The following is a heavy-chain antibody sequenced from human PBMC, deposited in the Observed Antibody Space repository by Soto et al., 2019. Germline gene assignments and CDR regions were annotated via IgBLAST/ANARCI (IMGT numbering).Heavy chain of an antibody. CDR2: ISAYNGNT. CDR1: GYTFASYA. J-gene: IGHJ6*01. Sequence: ASVKVSCKASGYTFASYAISWMRQAPGQGLEWMGWISAYNGNTNYAQKLQGRVTMTTDTSTSTAYMELSSLRSEDTAVYYCAIDLFVLRYFPDVMAVWAQGTSVLGSS. V-gene: IGHV1-18*01. D-gene: IGHD3-9*01. CDR3: AIDLFVLRYFPDVMAV.